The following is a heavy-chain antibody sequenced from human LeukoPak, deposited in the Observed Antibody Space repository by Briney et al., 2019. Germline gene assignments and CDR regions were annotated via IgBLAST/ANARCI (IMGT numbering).Heavy chain of an antibody. J-gene: IGHJ4*02. Sequence: GGSLRLSCAASGFTFSSYGVHWVRQAPGKGLEWVAVISYDGSNKYYADSVKGRFTISRDNSKNTLYLQMNSLRAEDTAVYYCATHSGWYIGWGQGTLVTVSS. CDR3: ATHSGWYIG. D-gene: IGHD6-19*01. V-gene: IGHV3-30*03. CDR2: ISYDGSNK. CDR1: GFTFSSYG.